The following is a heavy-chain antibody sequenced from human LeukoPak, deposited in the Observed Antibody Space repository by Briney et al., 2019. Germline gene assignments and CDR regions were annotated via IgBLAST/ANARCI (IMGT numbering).Heavy chain of an antibody. V-gene: IGHV4-30-2*01. J-gene: IGHJ6*04. D-gene: IGHD3-10*01. CDR2: IYHSGST. Sequence: SETLSLTCAVSGGSISSGGYSWSWIRQPPGRGLEWIGYIYHSGSTYYNPSLKSRVTISVDRSKNQFSLKLSSVTAADTAVYYCATTGSGSFYYYGTDVWGKGTTVTVSS. CDR1: GGSISSGGYS. CDR3: ATTGSGSFYYYGTDV.